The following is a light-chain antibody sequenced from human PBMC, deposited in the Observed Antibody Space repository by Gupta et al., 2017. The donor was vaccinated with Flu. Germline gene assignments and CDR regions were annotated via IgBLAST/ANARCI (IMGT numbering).Light chain of an antibody. J-gene: IGKJ2*01. CDR3: QQSLNTPST. V-gene: IGKV1-39*01. CDR2: AAS. CDR1: ANINTY. Sequence: DIQITQSPSSLSASVDDRVTITCRASANINTYLHWYQQRPEKAPKLLIYAASAVQSGVPSRFSGSGSGTDFTLTIDRLQAEDFATYCCQQSLNTPSTFGQWTKVQIK.